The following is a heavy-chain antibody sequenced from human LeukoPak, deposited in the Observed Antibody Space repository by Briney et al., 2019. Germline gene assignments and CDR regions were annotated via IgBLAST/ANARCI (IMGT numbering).Heavy chain of an antibody. CDR3: AREGSTDP. CDR1: GGTFSSYA. CDR2: IIPIFGTA. J-gene: IGHJ5*02. V-gene: IGHV1-69*01. D-gene: IGHD2/OR15-2a*01. Sequence: GASVTVSCTASGGTFSSYAISWVRQAPGQGLEWMGGIIPIFGTANYAQKFQGRVTITADESTSTAYMELSSLRSEDTAVFYCAREGSTDPWGQGTLVTVSS.